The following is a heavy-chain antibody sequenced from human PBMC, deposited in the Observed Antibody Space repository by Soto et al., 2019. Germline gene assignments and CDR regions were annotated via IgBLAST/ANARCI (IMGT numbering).Heavy chain of an antibody. CDR2: IYYSGST. CDR3: ASALYCSGGSCSFDP. CDR1: GGSVSRGSYY. V-gene: IGHV4-61*01. D-gene: IGHD2-15*01. Sequence: TLSLTCTVSGGSVSRGSYYWSWIRQPPGKGLEWIGYIYYSGSTNYNPSLKSRVTISVDTSKNQFSLKLSSVTAADTAVYYCASALYCSGGSCSFDPWGQGTLVTVSS. J-gene: IGHJ5*02.